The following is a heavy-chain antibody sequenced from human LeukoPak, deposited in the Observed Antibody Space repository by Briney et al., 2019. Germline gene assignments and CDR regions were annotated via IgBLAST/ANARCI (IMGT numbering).Heavy chain of an antibody. CDR1: GYTFTDFY. CDR2: INPNSGGT. V-gene: IGHV1-2*02. CDR3: ARDQEYYYDSSGYYPGEFDY. D-gene: IGHD3-22*01. Sequence: ASVKVSCKASGYTFTDFYIHWVRQAPGQGLEWMGWINPNSGGTKYAQKFQGRVTMTRDTSISTAYTELSRLRSGDTAVYYCARDQEYYYDSSGYYPGEFDYWGQGTLVTVSS. J-gene: IGHJ4*02.